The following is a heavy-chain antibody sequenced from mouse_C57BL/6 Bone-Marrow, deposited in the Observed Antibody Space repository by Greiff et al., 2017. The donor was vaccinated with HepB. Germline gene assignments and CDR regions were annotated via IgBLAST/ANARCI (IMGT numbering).Heavy chain of an antibody. CDR3: ARSRFYYGSSYGYFDY. CDR2: IYPGSGST. Sequence: QVQLKQPGAELVKPGASVKMSCKASGYTFTSYWITWVKQRPGQGLEWIGDIYPGSGSTNYNEKFKSKATLTVDTSSSTAYMQLSSLTSEDSAVYYCARSRFYYGSSYGYFDYWGQGTTLTVSS. D-gene: IGHD1-1*01. J-gene: IGHJ2*01. CDR1: GYTFTSYW. V-gene: IGHV1-55*01.